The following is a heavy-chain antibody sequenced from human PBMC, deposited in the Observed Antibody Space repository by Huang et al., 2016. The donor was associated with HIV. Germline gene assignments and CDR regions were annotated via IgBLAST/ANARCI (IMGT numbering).Heavy chain of an antibody. J-gene: IGHJ4*01. Sequence: EVELAESGGGSVRPGQSLRLSCVGSGFIFSDYWMHWVRQIPGKGLMWVENMESDGSSTSYADSVKGRFTIYRDNARNTVYLQMSSLRVDDTAVYYCVRAREKGYDFWSGYRYWGQGAQVTVSS. V-gene: IGHV3-74*02. CDR2: MESDGSST. CDR3: VRAREKGYDFWSGYRY. D-gene: IGHD3-3*01. CDR1: GFIFSDYW.